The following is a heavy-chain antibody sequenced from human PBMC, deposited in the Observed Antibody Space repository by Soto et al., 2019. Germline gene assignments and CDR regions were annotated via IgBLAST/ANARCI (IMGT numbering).Heavy chain of an antibody. D-gene: IGHD1-26*01. CDR3: ARHGWDMDY. Sequence: GGSLRLSCAASGFTFSSYSMNWVRQAPGKGLEWVSYISSSSSTIYYADSVKGRFTISKDNAKNSLYLQMNSLRSEDTAVYYCARHGWDMDYWGQGTLVTV. CDR2: ISSSSSTI. J-gene: IGHJ4*02. CDR1: GFTFSSYS. V-gene: IGHV3-48*01.